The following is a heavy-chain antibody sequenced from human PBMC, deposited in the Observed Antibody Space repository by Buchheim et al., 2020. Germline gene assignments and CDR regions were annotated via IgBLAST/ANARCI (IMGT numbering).Heavy chain of an antibody. CDR2: VSTDGSST. J-gene: IGHJ6*02. V-gene: IGHV3-74*01. CDR1: GFTFSTYW. CDR3: ARGRNYAMDV. Sequence: EVQLVESGGGLVQPGGSLRLSCAASGFTFSTYWMHWVRQGPGKGLMWVSRVSTDGSSTNYADSVKGRFTISRDNAKNTLYLQMNSLRAEDTAVYYCARGRNYAMDVWGQGTT.